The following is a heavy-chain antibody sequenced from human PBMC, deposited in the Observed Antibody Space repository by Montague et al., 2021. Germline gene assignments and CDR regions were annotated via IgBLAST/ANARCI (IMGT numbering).Heavy chain of an antibody. CDR3: AHTHHVIPFCFYIDV. D-gene: IGHD2-15*01. Sequence: PALVKPTQTLTLTCTFSGFSLTTSGVCVGWIRQPPGKALEWLGVIYWDADKRYSPSLQNRLIITHDASRNQVILTLTDLDPMDTATYFCAHTHHVIPFCFYIDVWGKGTTVTVSS. CDR1: GFSLTTSGVC. J-gene: IGHJ6*03. CDR2: IYWDADK. V-gene: IGHV2-5*02.